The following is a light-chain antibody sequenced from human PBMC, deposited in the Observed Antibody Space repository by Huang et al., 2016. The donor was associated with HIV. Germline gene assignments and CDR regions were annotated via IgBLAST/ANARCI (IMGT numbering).Light chain of an antibody. J-gene: IGKJ1*01. CDR3: QQYNNWPPWT. Sequence: IVMTQSPATLSVSPGGRATLSCRASQSVNNNLAWYQQKPGQAPRLLIYDASTRATDIPARFSGSGSGTEFTLTISSLQSEDFAVYYCQQYNNWPPWTFGQGTKVEIK. CDR1: QSVNNN. V-gene: IGKV3-15*01. CDR2: DAS.